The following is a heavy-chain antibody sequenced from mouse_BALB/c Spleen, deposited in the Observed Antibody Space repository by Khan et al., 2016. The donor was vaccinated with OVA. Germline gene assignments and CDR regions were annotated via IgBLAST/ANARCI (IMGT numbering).Heavy chain of an antibody. D-gene: IGHD2-10*01. CDR1: GYTFTNYG. Sequence: QIQLVQSGPELKKPGETVKISCKASGYTFTNYGMNWVKQAPGKGLKWMGWINPYTGEPTYADDFKGRFAFSLETSASTAYLQINNLKNEDTATDFCARPPYFADVMVYWGQGTSITVSA. J-gene: IGHJ4*01. CDR3: ARPPYFADVMVY. V-gene: IGHV9-3-1*01. CDR2: INPYTGEP.